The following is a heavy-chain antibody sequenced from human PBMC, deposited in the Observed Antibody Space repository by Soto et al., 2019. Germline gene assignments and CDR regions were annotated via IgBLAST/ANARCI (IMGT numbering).Heavy chain of an antibody. D-gene: IGHD3-9*01. Sequence: GGSLRLSCSASGFTFSEYSMHWVRQAPGKGLQYVSTISSDGDITYYADSVKGRFTISRDNSKNALYLQMNSLRPEDTAVYYCVKVSTFYDILTGYYSTNFFDPWGQGTLVTVSS. CDR1: GFTFSEYS. CDR2: ISSDGDIT. V-gene: IGHV3-64D*06. CDR3: VKVSTFYDILTGYYSTNFFDP. J-gene: IGHJ5*02.